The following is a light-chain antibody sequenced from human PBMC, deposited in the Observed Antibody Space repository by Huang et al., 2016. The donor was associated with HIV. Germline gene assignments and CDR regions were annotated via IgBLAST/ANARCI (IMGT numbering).Light chain of an antibody. J-gene: IGKJ2*01. CDR3: QQYNDWPPYT. CDR1: QSVSSN. Sequence: EIVMTQSPATLSVSPGERATLSCRASQSVSSNLAWYQQKLGQAPRLRIYGAATRATGIPARFSGSGSGTEFTLTISSLQSEDFAVYYCQQYNDWPPYTFGQGTKLEIK. CDR2: GAA. V-gene: IGKV3-15*01.